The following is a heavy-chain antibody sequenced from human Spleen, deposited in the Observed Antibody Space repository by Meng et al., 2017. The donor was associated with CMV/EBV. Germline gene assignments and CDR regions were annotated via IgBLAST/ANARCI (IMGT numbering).Heavy chain of an antibody. J-gene: IGHJ4*02. CDR2: IKPNSGDT. CDR3: ARDHAWGADY. Sequence: SCKTSGYFFSEHFMHGVRQAPGQRIEWMGWIKPNSGDTNYAQNFQGRVTMTSDSSFNTAYMELSRLTSDDTAVYYCARDHAWGADYWGQGTLVTVSS. D-gene: IGHD7-27*01. V-gene: IGHV1-2*02. CDR1: GYFFSEHF.